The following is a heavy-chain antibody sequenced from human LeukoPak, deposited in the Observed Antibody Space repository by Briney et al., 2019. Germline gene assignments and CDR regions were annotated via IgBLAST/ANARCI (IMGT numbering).Heavy chain of an antibody. CDR1: GFTFSSYA. J-gene: IGHJ4*02. CDR3: ARGGLLGSFDY. V-gene: IGHV3-64*02. CDR2: ISSNGGST. D-gene: IGHD1-26*01. Sequence: GGSLRLSCAASGFTFSSYATHWVRQAPGKGLEYVSAISSNGGSTYYADSVKGRFTISRDNSKNTLYLQMGSLRAEDMAVYYCARGGLLGSFDYWGQGTLVTVSS.